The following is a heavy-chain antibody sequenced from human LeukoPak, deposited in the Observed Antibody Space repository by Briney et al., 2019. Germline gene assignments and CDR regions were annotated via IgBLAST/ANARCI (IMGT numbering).Heavy chain of an antibody. Sequence: SETLSLTCTVSGGSISSYYWSWIRQPPGKGLEWIGYIYYSGSTNYNPSLKSRVTISVDTSKNQFSLKLSSVTAADTAVYYCAREETMVRGSADYWGQGTLVTVSS. D-gene: IGHD3-10*01. CDR1: GGSISSYY. V-gene: IGHV4-59*01. CDR2: IYYSGST. CDR3: AREETMVRGSADY. J-gene: IGHJ4*02.